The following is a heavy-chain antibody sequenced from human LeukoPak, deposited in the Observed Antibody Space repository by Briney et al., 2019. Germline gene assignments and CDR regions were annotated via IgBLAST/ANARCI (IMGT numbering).Heavy chain of an antibody. CDR2: IGGSGYST. J-gene: IGHJ6*02. CDR3: AKVYGSVSYYPFYYYYYGMDV. Sequence: QPGGSLRLSCAASGFTLSIYAMSWVRQAPGKGLEWVSAIGGSGYSTYYADSVKGRFTISRDNSKNTLYLQMNSLRADDTAVYYCAKVYGSVSYYPFYYYYYGMDVWGQGTTVTVSS. CDR1: GFTLSIYA. D-gene: IGHD3-10*01. V-gene: IGHV3-23*01.